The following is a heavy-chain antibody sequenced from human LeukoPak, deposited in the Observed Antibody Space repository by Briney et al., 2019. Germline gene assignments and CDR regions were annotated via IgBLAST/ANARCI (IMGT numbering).Heavy chain of an antibody. J-gene: IGHJ5*02. CDR1: GYTFTGYY. V-gene: IGHV1-2*02. Sequence: ASVKVSCKASGYTFTGYYMHWVRQAPGQGLEWVGWINPNSGGTNYAQKFQGRVTMTRDTSISTAYMELSRPRSDDTAVYYCARAGIAVEWFDPWGQGTLVTVSS. D-gene: IGHD6-19*01. CDR3: ARAGIAVEWFDP. CDR2: INPNSGGT.